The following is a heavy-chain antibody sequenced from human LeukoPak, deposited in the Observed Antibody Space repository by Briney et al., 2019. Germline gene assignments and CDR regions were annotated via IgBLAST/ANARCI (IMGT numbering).Heavy chain of an antibody. V-gene: IGHV4-39*01. J-gene: IGHJ5*02. Sequence: PSETLSLTRTVSGGSLSSSSYYWGWIRQPPGTGLEWLGSIYYSGSTYYNPSLKRRVTISVDTSKNQFSLKLSSVTAADTAVYYCARRRFHGSGSYVFGPWGQGTLVTVSS. CDR1: GGSLSSSSYY. CDR2: IYYSGST. D-gene: IGHD3-10*01. CDR3: ARRRFHGSGSYVFGP.